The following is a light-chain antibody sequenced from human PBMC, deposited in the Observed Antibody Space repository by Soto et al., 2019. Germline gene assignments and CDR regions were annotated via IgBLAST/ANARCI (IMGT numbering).Light chain of an antibody. V-gene: IGKV3-11*01. Sequence: EIVLTQSPATLSLSPGERATLSCRASQSVSSYLAWYQQKPGQAPRLLIYDASNRATGIPARFSGSGSGTDFILTISSLEPEDFAVYYCQQRSNWPPELTFVGGTKVEIK. CDR3: QQRSNWPPELT. CDR1: QSVSSY. CDR2: DAS. J-gene: IGKJ4*01.